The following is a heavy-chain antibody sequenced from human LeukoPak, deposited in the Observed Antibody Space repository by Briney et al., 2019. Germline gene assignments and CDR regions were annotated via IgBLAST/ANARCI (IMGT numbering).Heavy chain of an antibody. CDR2: ISGSGGST. CDR1: GFTFSSYA. V-gene: IGHV3-23*01. D-gene: IGHD3-3*01. Sequence: GGSLRLSCAASGFTFSSYAMSWVRQAPGKGLEWVSAISGSGGSTYYADSVKGRFTISRDNSKNTLYLQMNSLRAEDTAVYYCAKVPYYDFWSGHGFDYWGQGTLVTVSS. J-gene: IGHJ4*02. CDR3: AKVPYYDFWSGHGFDY.